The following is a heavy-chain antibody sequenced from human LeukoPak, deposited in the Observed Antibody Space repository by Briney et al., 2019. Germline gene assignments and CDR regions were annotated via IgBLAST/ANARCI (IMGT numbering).Heavy chain of an antibody. V-gene: IGHV1-18*01. CDR1: GYTFTSYG. CDR2: ISAYNGNT. J-gene: IGHJ3*02. CDR3: ARDQYSSSSGGDAFDI. D-gene: IGHD6-6*01. Sequence: ASVKVSCKASGYTFTSYGISWVRQAPGQGLEWMGWISAYNGNTNYAQKLQGRVTMTTDTSTSTAYMELRSLRSDDTAVYYCARDQYSSSSGGDAFDIWGQGTMVTVSS.